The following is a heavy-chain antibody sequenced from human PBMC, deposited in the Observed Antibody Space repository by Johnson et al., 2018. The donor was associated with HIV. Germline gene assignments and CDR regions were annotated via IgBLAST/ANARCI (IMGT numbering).Heavy chain of an antibody. CDR2: ISYDGPNK. Sequence: QVQLVESGGGLVQPGGSLRVSCAASGFTFSSYAMHWVRQAPGKGLEWVALISYDGPNKYFADSVKGRFTISRDNSKNTLYLQMTSQRAEDTDLYYCAKDRDKHCNGGVCHDAFDIWGQETMVTVSS. D-gene: IGHD2-8*02. CDR1: GFTFSSYA. CDR3: AKDRDKHCNGGVCHDAFDI. J-gene: IGHJ3*02. V-gene: IGHV3-30-3*01.